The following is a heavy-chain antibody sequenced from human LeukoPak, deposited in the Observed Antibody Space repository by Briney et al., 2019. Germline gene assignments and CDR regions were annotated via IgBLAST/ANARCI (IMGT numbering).Heavy chain of an antibody. CDR2: INHSGST. V-gene: IGHV4-34*01. Sequence: PSETLSVTCAVYGGSFSGYYWSWIRQPPGKGLEWIGEINHSGSTNYNPSLKSRVTISVDTSKNQFSLKLSSVTAADTAVYYCAGGASSTSDKTIDYWGHGNLFTVSS. CDR1: GGSFSGYY. CDR3: AGGASSTSDKTIDY. J-gene: IGHJ4*01. D-gene: IGHD2-2*01.